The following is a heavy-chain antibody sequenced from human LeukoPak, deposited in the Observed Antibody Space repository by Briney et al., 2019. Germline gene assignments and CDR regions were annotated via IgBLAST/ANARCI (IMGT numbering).Heavy chain of an antibody. J-gene: IGHJ5*02. Sequence: PSETLSLTCAVSGGSISSGGYYWSWIRQHPGKGLEWIGYIYYSGSTYYNPSLKSRVTISVDTSKNQFSLKLSSVTAADTAVYYCARVRTQYYYGSGSYYNWFDPWGQGTLVTVSS. CDR2: IYYSGST. V-gene: IGHV4-31*11. D-gene: IGHD3-10*01. CDR3: ARVRTQYYYGSGSYYNWFDP. CDR1: GGSISSGGYY.